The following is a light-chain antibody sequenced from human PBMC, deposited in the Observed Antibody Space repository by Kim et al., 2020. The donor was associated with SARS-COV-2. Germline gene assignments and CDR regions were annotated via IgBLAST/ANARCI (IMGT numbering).Light chain of an antibody. CDR2: AAS. V-gene: IGKV1-39*01. J-gene: IGKJ4*01. CDR1: QSISSH. Sequence: DIQMTQSPSSLPASVGDRVTITCRTTQSISSHLNWYQQKPGRAPKLLISAASTLQGGVPSRFSGSGSGTDFTLTISSLQPEDFATYYCQQSHTAPLLAFGGGTKVDIK. CDR3: QQSHTAPLLA.